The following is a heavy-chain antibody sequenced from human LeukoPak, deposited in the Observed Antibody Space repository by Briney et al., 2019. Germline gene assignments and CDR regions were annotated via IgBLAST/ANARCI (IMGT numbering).Heavy chain of an antibody. CDR3: ARAGYGDYGEGAFDI. V-gene: IGHV1-69*04. Sequence: ASVKVSCKASGGTFSSYAISWVRQAPGQGLEWMGRIIPILGIANYAQKFQGRVTITADKSTSTAYMELSSLRSEDTAVYYCARAGYGDYGEGAFDIWGQGTMVTVSS. CDR2: IIPILGIA. J-gene: IGHJ3*02. D-gene: IGHD4-17*01. CDR1: GGTFSSYA.